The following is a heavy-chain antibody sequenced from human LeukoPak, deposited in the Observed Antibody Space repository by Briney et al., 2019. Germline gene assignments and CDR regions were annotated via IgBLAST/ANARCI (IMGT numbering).Heavy chain of an antibody. CDR2: INSDGSST. V-gene: IGHV3-74*01. CDR1: GFTFSSYW. J-gene: IGHJ6*04. CDR3: ARFGEFMYYYYGMDV. D-gene: IGHD3-10*01. Sequence: GGSLRLSCAASGFTFSSYWMHWVRQAPGKGLVWVSRINSDGSSTSYADSVKGRFTISRDNAKNSLYLQMNSLRAEDTAVYYCARFGEFMYYYYGMDVWGKGTTVTVSS.